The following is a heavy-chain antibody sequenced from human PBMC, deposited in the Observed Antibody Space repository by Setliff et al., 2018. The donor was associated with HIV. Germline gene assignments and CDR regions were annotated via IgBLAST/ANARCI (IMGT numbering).Heavy chain of an antibody. CDR3: ARDYLRVFDI. CDR2: INSASGGT. J-gene: IGHJ3*02. CDR1: GYTFTDYY. Sequence: ASVKVSCKASGYTFTDYYIHWVRQAPGQGLEWMGWINSASGGTNYAQNFQGRVTVTRDTSINTAYVELNSLKSDDTAVYYCARDYLRVFDIWGQGTMVTVSS. V-gene: IGHV1-2*02.